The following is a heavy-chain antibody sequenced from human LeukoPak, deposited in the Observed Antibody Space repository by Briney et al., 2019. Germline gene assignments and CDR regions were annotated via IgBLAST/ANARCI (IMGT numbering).Heavy chain of an antibody. D-gene: IGHD3-3*01. CDR3: ARGNYDFWSGYSWFDP. Sequence: GGSLRLSCAASGFTFSSYAMHWVRQAPGKGLEWVAVISYDGSNKYYADSVKGRFTISRDNSKNTLYLQMNSQRAEDTAVYYCARGNYDFWSGYSWFDPWGQGTLVTVSS. CDR2: ISYDGSNK. V-gene: IGHV3-30-3*01. J-gene: IGHJ5*02. CDR1: GFTFSSYA.